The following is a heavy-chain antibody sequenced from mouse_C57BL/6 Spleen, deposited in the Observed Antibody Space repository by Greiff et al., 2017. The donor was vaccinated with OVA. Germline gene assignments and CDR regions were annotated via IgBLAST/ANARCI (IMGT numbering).Heavy chain of an antibody. CDR3: ARGNYYGSSYVWYCDV. V-gene: IGHV1-26*01. CDR2: INPNNGGT. J-gene: IGHJ1*03. D-gene: IGHD1-1*01. CDR1: GYKFTDYY. Sequence: EVQLQQSGPELVKPGASVKISCTASGYKFTDYYMNWVKQSHGQSLEWIGDINPNNGGTSYNQKFKGKATLTVDKSSSTAYMELRSLTSEDSAVYYCARGNYYGSSYVWYCDVWGTGTTVTVSS.